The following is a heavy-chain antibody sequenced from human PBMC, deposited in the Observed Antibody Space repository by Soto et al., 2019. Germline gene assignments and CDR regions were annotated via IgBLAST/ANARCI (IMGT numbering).Heavy chain of an antibody. CDR3: AREWGNRKSAAFDI. CDR1: GGTFSSYT. Sequence: QVQLVQSGAEVKKPGSSVKVSCKASGGTFSSYTISWVRQAPGQGLEWMGRIIPILGIANYAQKFQGRVMITADKSTSTAYMELSSLRSEDTAVYYCAREWGNRKSAAFDIWGQGTMVTVSS. CDR2: IIPILGIA. J-gene: IGHJ3*02. V-gene: IGHV1-69*08. D-gene: IGHD7-27*01.